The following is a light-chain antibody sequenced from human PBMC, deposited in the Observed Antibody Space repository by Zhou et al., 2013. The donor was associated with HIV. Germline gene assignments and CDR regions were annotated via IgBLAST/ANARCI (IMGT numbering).Light chain of an antibody. V-gene: IGKV3-20*01. CDR3: QQYGSSPRT. CDR1: QSVSSY. CDR2: GAS. Sequence: EIVLTQSPATLSLSPGERATLSCRASQSVSSYLAWYQQKPGQAPRLLIYGASSRATGIPDRFSGSGSGTDFTVTISRLEPEDFAVYYCQQYGSSPRTFGQGTKVEI. J-gene: IGKJ1*01.